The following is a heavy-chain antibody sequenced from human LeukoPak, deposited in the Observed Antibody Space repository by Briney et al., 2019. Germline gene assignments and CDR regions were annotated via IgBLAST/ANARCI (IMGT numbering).Heavy chain of an antibody. CDR1: GFTFSSYS. CDR2: ISSSSSYI. J-gene: IGHJ4*02. V-gene: IGHV3-21*01. D-gene: IGHD2-21*02. CDR3: ARDCGGDCYSTPNYFDY. Sequence: GGSLRLSCAASGFTFSSYSMNWVRQAPGKGLEWVSSISSSSSYIYYADSVKGRFTISRDNAKNSLYLQMNSLRAEDTAVYYCARDCGGDCYSTPNYFDYWGQGTLVTVSS.